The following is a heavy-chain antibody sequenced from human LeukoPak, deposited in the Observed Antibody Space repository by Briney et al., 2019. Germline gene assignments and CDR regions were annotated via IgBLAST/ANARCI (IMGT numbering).Heavy chain of an antibody. D-gene: IGHD3-22*01. V-gene: IGHV1-69*01. J-gene: IGHJ4*02. CDR2: IVPIFGTA. Sequence: ASVKVSCKASGGTFSSYAISWVRQAPGQGLEWMGGIVPIFGTANYAQKFQGRVTITADESTSTAYMELSSLRSEDTAVYYCARGDSSGYYYFDYWGQGTLVTVSS. CDR3: ARGDSSGYYYFDY. CDR1: GGTFSSYA.